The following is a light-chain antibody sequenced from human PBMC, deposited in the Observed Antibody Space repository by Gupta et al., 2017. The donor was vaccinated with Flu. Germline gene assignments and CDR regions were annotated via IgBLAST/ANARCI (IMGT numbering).Light chain of an antibody. CDR3: QAWDSSTFLV. CDR1: KLGDKY. Sequence: SYELPQPPSVSLSPGQTASITCSGDKLGDKYACWYQQKPGQSPVLVIYQDSKRPSGIPERFSGSNSGNTATLTISGTQAMDEADYYCQAWDSSTFLVFGGGTKLTVL. CDR2: QDS. V-gene: IGLV3-1*01. J-gene: IGLJ3*02.